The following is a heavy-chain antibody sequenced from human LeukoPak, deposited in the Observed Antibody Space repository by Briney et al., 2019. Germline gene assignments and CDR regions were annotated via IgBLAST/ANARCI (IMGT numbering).Heavy chain of an antibody. J-gene: IGHJ6*03. CDR1: GGSISSCY. CDR3: ARDDTIFGVVTKDYYYYYMDV. CDR2: IYTSGST. V-gene: IGHV4-4*07. Sequence: SETLSLTCTVSGGSISSCYWSWIRQPAEKGLEWIGRIYTSGSTNYNPSLKSRVTMSVDTSKNQFSLKLSSVTAADTAVYYCARDDTIFGVVTKDYYYYYMDVWGKGTTVTVSS. D-gene: IGHD3-3*01.